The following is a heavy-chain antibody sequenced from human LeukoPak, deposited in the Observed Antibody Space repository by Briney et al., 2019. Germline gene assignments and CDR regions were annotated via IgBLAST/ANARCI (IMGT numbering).Heavy chain of an antibody. CDR1: GGSFSGYY. J-gene: IGHJ5*02. V-gene: IGHV4-34*01. D-gene: IGHD3-3*01. CDR3: ARSGERITIFGVVIVRHNWFDP. Sequence: KPSETLSLTCAVYGGSFSGYYWSWIRQPPGKGLEWIGEIYHSGSTNYNPSLKSRVTISVDKSKNQFSLKLSSVTAADTAVYYCARSGERITIFGVVIVRHNWFDPWGRGTLVTVSS. CDR2: IYHSGST.